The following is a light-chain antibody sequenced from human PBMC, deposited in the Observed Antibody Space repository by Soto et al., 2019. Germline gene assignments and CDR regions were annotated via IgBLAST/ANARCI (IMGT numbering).Light chain of an antibody. CDR2: DVN. V-gene: IGLV2-14*03. Sequence: QSVLTQPASVSGSPGQSITISCTGTRSDIGAYNFVSWYQQHPGEVPKLILYDVNVRPSGVSNRFSGSKSGNTASLTISGLQAEDEADYYCTSWTTSTTMIFGGGPSSPS. J-gene: IGLJ2*01. CDR3: TSWTTSTTMI. CDR1: RSDIGAYNF.